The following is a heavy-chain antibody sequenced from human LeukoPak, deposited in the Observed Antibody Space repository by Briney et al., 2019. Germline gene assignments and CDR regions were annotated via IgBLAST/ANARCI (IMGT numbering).Heavy chain of an antibody. J-gene: IGHJ5*02. D-gene: IGHD2-15*01. V-gene: IGHV1-2*02. CDR1: GYTFTGYY. CDR2: INPNSGGT. CDR3: ARDNGYCSGGSCPHWFDP. Sequence: ASVKVSCKASGYTFTGYYIHWVRQAPGQGLEWMGWINPNSGGTNYAQKFQGRVTMTRDTSISTAYMELSRLRSDDTAVYYCARDNGYCSGGSCPHWFDPWGQGTLVTVSS.